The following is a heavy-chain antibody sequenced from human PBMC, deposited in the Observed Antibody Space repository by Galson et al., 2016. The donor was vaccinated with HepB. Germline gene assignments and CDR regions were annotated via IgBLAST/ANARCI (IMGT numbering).Heavy chain of an antibody. V-gene: IGHV3-9*01. CDR1: GFKLSHYA. Sequence: SLRLSCAASGFKLSHYAMHWVRQGPDKGLEWVAGISWDGTNIAYADSVKGRFTISRDNSNNTLYLQMIGLRAEDTAVYYCAKERLVRRIFDHWGQGTLLTVSS. D-gene: IGHD1-1*01. J-gene: IGHJ4*02. CDR2: ISWDGTNI. CDR3: AKERLVRRIFDH.